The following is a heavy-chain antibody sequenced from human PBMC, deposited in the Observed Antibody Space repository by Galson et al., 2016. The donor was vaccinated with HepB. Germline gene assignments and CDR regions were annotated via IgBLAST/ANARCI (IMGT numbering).Heavy chain of an antibody. CDR2: SRNKANSYST. Sequence: SLRLSCAASGFIFSDHYMDWVRQAPGKGLEWIGRSRNKANSYSTEYAASVKGRFTISRDDSKNSLYLQMNSLKIDDAAVYYCTRWGASSKYAMDVWGQGTMVTVSS. J-gene: IGHJ6*02. D-gene: IGHD2-2*01. CDR1: GFIFSDHY. V-gene: IGHV3-72*01. CDR3: TRWGASSKYAMDV.